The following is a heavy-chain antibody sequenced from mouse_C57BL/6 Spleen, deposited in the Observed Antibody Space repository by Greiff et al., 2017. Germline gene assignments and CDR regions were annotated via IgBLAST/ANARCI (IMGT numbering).Heavy chain of an antibody. J-gene: IGHJ2*01. CDR3: ARHEERITTVPFDY. Sequence: QVKLQQSGAELVKPGASVKLSCKASGYTFTEYTIPWVKQRSGQGLEWIGWFYPGSGSIKYHEKFKDTVTMTAAKSYSTVYMELNRLTSKDSAVYFCARHEERITTVPFDYWGQGTTLTVSS. D-gene: IGHD1-1*01. CDR1: GYTFTEYT. CDR2: FYPGSGSI. V-gene: IGHV1-62-2*01.